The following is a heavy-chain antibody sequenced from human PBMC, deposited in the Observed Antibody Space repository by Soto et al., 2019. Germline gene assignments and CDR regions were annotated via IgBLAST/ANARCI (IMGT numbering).Heavy chain of an antibody. CDR3: AKNQGVELVPLATVDWFDP. CDR1: GYTFSSYG. V-gene: IGHV1-18*01. CDR2: ISAYNGNT. D-gene: IGHD5-12*01. Sequence: GGSGKVSGNASGYTFSSYGISWVRHAPGQGLEWMGWISAYNGNTNYAQKLQGRFTMTTETSTSTAYMELNNLSAEDTAVYHCAKNQGVELVPLATVDWFDPWGQGSVVTVSS. J-gene: IGHJ5*02.